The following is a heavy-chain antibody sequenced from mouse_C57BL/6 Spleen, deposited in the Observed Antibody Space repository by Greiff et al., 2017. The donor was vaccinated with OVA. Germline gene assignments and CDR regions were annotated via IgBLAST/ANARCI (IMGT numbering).Heavy chain of an antibody. CDR2: INPNNGGT. J-gene: IGHJ1*03. V-gene: IGHV1-22*01. Sequence: EVQLQESGPELVKPGASVKMSCKASGYTFTDYNMHWVKQSHGKSLEWIGYINPNNGGTSYNQQFKGKATLTVNKSSSTAYMELRSLTSEDSAVYYCAKTTVVAHWYFDVWGTGTTVTVSS. CDR3: AKTTVVAHWYFDV. D-gene: IGHD1-1*01. CDR1: GYTFTDYN.